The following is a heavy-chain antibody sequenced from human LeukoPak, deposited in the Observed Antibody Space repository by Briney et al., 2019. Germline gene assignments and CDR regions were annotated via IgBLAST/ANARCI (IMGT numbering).Heavy chain of an antibody. D-gene: IGHD1-26*01. V-gene: IGHV3-7*01. CDR2: IKKDGSEQ. J-gene: IGHJ4*02. CDR1: GFSFSDHW. CDR3: AKDHQLYSGSLPPGY. Sequence: PGGSLRLSCVASGFSFSDHWMNWFRQAPGKGLEWVATIKKDGSEQYYVDSMKGRFTISRDNSKNTLYLQMNSLRAEDTAVYYCAKDHQLYSGSLPPGYWGQGTLVTVSS.